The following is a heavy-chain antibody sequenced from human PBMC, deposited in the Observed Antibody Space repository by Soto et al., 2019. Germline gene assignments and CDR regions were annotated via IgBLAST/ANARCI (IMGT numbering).Heavy chain of an antibody. V-gene: IGHV4-31*03. CDR2: IYYSGST. Sequence: SETLSLTCTVSGGSISSGGYYWSWIRQHPGKGLEWIGYIYYSGSTYYNPSLKSRVTISVDTSKNQFSLNLSSLTAAETAVYYCARDLLGYCSSTSCETGWYFDLWGRGTLVTVSS. CDR1: GGSISSGGYY. D-gene: IGHD2-2*01. J-gene: IGHJ2*01. CDR3: ARDLLGYCSSTSCETGWYFDL.